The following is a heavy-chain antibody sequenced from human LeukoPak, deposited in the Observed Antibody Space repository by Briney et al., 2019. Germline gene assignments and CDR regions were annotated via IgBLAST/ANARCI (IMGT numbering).Heavy chain of an antibody. D-gene: IGHD3-10*01. J-gene: IGHJ4*02. CDR2: ISSSSSYI. Sequence: GGSLRLSCAASGFSFSSHSMNWVRQAPGKGLEGVSSISSSSSYIYYADLLKGRFTISRDNAKNSLYLQMNSLRAEDTAVYYCARGYYYGSGSYFDYWGQGTLVTVSS. CDR1: GFSFSSHS. CDR3: ARGYYYGSGSYFDY. V-gene: IGHV3-21*01.